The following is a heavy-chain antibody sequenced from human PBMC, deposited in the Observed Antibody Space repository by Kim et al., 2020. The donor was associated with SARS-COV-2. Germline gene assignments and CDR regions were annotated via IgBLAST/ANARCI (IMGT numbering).Heavy chain of an antibody. Sequence: GGSLRLSCAASGFTFSSYSMNWVRQAPGKGLEWVSSISSSSYIYYADSVKGRFTISRDNAKNSLYLQMNNLKTEDTAVYYFSRDQKLRGSQVHYYYYNG. CDR2: ISSSSYI. CDR3: SRDQKLRGSQVHYYYYNG. CDR1: GFTFSSYS. D-gene: IGHD2-15*01. J-gene: IGHJ6*01. V-gene: IGHV3-21*01.